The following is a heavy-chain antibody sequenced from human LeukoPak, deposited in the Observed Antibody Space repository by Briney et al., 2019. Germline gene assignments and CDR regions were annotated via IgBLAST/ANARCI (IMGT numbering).Heavy chain of an antibody. D-gene: IGHD3-3*01. CDR3: ARSYDTNFDY. Sequence: PSETLSLTCTVSGGSIRSYYWSWIRQPPGKGLEWIGYIYFSGSTSYNPSLKSRVTISVDRSKNQFSLKLSSVAAADTAVYYCARSYDTNFDYWGQGTLVTVSS. CDR1: GGSIRSYY. J-gene: IGHJ4*02. V-gene: IGHV4-59*01. CDR2: IYFSGST.